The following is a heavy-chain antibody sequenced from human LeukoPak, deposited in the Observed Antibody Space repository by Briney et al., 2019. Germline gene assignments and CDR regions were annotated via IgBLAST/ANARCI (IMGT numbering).Heavy chain of an antibody. CDR1: GFTFSSYE. CDR2: ISVSGGQT. V-gene: IGHV3-23*01. Sequence: GGSLRLSCAASGFTFSSYEMNWVRQAPGKGLEWVSGISVSGGQTTYADSVKGRFTVSRDNSKNTLFLQIKSLRAEDTAVYFCAKDSLDYWGQGTLVTVSS. CDR3: AKDSLDY. J-gene: IGHJ4*02.